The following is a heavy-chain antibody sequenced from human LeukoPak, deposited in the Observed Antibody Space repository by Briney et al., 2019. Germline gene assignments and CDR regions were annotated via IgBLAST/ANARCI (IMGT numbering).Heavy chain of an antibody. CDR3: ARGRSRGVRFDY. CDR1: GFTFSNYA. V-gene: IGHV3-30*04. Sequence: GRSLRLSCAAPGFTFSNYAIHWVRQAPGKGLEWVAVISYDGTKKYYADSVKGRFTISRDNSNNTLYLQMNSLRAEDTAVYYCARGRSRGVRFDYWGQGTLVTVSS. D-gene: IGHD3-10*01. CDR2: ISYDGTKK. J-gene: IGHJ4*02.